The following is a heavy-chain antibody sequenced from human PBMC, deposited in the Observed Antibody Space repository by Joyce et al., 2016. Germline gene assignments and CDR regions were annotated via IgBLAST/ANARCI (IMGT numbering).Heavy chain of an antibody. Sequence: EVQLVESGGGLIQPGGSLRLSCAASGFTFGTYWCYWVRQAPGKGLGWFSHVNNDGSTTTYADSVKGRFTIARDNAKNTLYLQMNSLRADDTAVYFCSRGGYSHSMDVWGQGTTVTVSS. D-gene: IGHD5-12*01. V-gene: IGHV3-74*01. J-gene: IGHJ6*02. CDR3: SRGGYSHSMDV. CDR2: VNNDGSTT. CDR1: GFTFGTYW.